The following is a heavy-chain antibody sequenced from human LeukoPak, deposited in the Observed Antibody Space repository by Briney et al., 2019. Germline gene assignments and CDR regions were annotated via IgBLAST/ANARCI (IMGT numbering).Heavy chain of an antibody. J-gene: IGHJ6*03. CDR3: AKDSGNYDFWSGYHYMDV. CDR2: ISGSGGST. V-gene: IGHV3-23*01. Sequence: GGSLRLSCAASGFTFSSYAMSWVRQAPGKGLEWVSAISGSGGSTYYADSVKGRFTISRDNSKNTLYLQMNSLRAEDTAVYYCAKDSGNYDFWSGYHYMDVWGKGTTVTVSS. CDR1: GFTFSSYA. D-gene: IGHD3-3*01.